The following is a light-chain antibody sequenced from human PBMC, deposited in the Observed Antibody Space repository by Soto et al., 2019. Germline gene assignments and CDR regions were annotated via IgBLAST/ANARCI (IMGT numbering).Light chain of an antibody. CDR1: QSISNW. CDR2: PAS. CDR3: QQYNSYS. Sequence: DIQMTQSPSTLPSFVGDRVTITCRASQSISNWLAWYQQNPGPAPKLLIYPASTLESGVPSRFSGSGSGTEFTLTISSLQPDDFATYYCQQYNSYSFGQGTKVDIK. V-gene: IGKV1-5*01. J-gene: IGKJ1*01.